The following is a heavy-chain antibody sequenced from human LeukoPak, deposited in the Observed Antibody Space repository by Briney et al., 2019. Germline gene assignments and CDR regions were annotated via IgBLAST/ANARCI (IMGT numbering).Heavy chain of an antibody. Sequence: ASVKVSCKASGYTFTGYYMHWVRQAPGQGLEWMGWINPNSGGTNYAQKFQGRVTMPRHTPLSTAYREVGRLRSDGAAVYYCARAVRFRANWFDPWGQGALVTVSS. D-gene: IGHD3-3*01. CDR1: GYTFTGYY. CDR2: INPNSGGT. V-gene: IGHV1-2*02. J-gene: IGHJ5*02. CDR3: ARAVRFRANWFDP.